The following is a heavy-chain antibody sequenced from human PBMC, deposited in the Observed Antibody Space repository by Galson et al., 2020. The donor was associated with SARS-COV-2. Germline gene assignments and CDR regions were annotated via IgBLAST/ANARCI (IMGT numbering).Heavy chain of an antibody. CDR1: GYSISSGYY. D-gene: IGHD3-10*01. V-gene: IGHV4-38-2*02. J-gene: IGHJ5*02. CDR2: IYHSGST. Sequence: SETLSLTCTVSGYSISSGYYWGWIRQPPGKGLEWIGSIYHSGSTYYNPSLKSRVTISVDTSKNQFSLKLSSVTAADTAVYYCAREVEGSGSYPNWFDPWGQGTLVTVSS. CDR3: AREVEGSGSYPNWFDP.